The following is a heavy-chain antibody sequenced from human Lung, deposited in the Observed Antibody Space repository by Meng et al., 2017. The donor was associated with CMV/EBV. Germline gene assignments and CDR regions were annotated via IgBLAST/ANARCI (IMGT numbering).Heavy chain of an antibody. J-gene: IGHJ4*02. V-gene: IGHV1-2*02. CDR3: ARGSPITGARTPYYY. D-gene: IGHD1-20*01. CDR2: INPSNGGT. CDR1: GYTFTDYY. Sequence: ASVXVSXKASGYTFTDYYMHWVRQAPGQRLEWMGWINPSNGGTDYAQKFQGRVTMTRDTSISTAYIELSRLRSDDTAVYYCARGSPITGARTPYYYWSQGTLVTVSS.